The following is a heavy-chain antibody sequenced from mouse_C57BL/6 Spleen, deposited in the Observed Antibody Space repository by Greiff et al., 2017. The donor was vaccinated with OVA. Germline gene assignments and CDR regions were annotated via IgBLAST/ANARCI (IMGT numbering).Heavy chain of an antibody. Sequence: DVQLQESGPELVKPGASVKMSCKASGYTFTDYNMHWVKQSHGKSLEWIGYINPNNGGTSYNQKFKGKATLTVNKSSSTAYMELRSLTSEDSAVYYCARTATVKRAMDYWGQGTSVTVSS. CDR1: GYTFTDYN. V-gene: IGHV1-22*01. D-gene: IGHD1-1*01. CDR2: INPNNGGT. J-gene: IGHJ4*01. CDR3: ARTATVKRAMDY.